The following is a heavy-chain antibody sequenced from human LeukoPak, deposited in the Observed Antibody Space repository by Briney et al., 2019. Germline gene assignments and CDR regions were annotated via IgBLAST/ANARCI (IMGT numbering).Heavy chain of an antibody. CDR2: ISSSSSTI. Sequence: GGSLGLSCAASGFTFSSYSMNWVRQAPGKGLEWVSYISSSSSTIYYADSVKGRFTISRDNAKNSLYLQMNSLRAEDTAVYYCARDGWGYYYYMDVWGKGTTVTVSS. J-gene: IGHJ6*03. V-gene: IGHV3-48*01. D-gene: IGHD2-2*03. CDR1: GFTFSSYS. CDR3: ARDGWGYYYYMDV.